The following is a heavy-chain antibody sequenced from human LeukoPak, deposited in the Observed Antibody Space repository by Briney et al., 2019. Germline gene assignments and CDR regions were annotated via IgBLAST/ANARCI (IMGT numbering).Heavy chain of an antibody. CDR2: IKQDGSET. CDR3: AKDQYSSSWPGAFDI. CDR1: GFTFRSYW. D-gene: IGHD6-13*01. V-gene: IGHV3-7*03. J-gene: IGHJ3*02. Sequence: GGSLRLSCAASGFTFRSYWMTWVRQYPGKGLEWVANIKQDGSETYYADSVKGRFTISRDNAKRSLYLQMNSLRAEDTAVYYCAKDQYSSSWPGAFDIWGQGTMVTVSS.